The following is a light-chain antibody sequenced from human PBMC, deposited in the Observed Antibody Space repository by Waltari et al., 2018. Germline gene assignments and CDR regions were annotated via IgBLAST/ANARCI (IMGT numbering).Light chain of an antibody. CDR2: EVT. CDR1: SSDVGAYDR. V-gene: IGLV2-8*01. J-gene: IGLJ1*01. Sequence: QSALTQPPSASGSPGPSVTISCTGTSSDVGAYDRVSWYQRPPAKAPKLVMYEVTKRPDGGPDRFSGSKSGNTASLTVSGLQAEDEADYYCSSYVSGNKGVFGTGTQVTVL. CDR3: SSYVSGNKGV.